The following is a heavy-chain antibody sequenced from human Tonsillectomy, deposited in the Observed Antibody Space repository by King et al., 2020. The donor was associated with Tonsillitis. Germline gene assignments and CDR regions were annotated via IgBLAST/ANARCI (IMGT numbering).Heavy chain of an antibody. CDR2: INPRGGST. D-gene: IGHD3-22*01. J-gene: IGHJ1*01. Sequence: QVQLVESGAEVKKPGASVKVSCKASGYTFTSYYMHWVRQAPGQGLEWMGIINPRGGSTNYAQKFQGRVTMTRDTSTSTVYMDLSSLRSEDTAVYYCARGSGYYERYFHHWGQGTLVTVSS. V-gene: IGHV1-46*03. CDR1: GYTFTSYY. CDR3: ARGSGYYERYFHH.